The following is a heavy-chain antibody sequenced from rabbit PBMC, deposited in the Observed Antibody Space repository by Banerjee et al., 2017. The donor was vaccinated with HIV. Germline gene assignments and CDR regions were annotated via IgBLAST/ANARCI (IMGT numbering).Heavy chain of an antibody. CDR3: ARDLAGVIGWNFNL. J-gene: IGHJ4*01. D-gene: IGHD4-1*01. CDR2: IYAGSSGNT. V-gene: IGHV1S45*01. Sequence: QEQLEESGGDLVKPEGSLTLTCTASGFSFTNKYVMCWVRQAPGKGLEWIACIYAGSSGNTYYANWAKGRFTISRTSSTTVTLQMTSLTAADTATYFCARDLAGVIGWNFNLWGQGTLVTVS. CDR1: GFSFTNKYV.